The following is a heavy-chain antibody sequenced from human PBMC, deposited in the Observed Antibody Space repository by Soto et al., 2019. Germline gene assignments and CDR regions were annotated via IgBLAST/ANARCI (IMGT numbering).Heavy chain of an antibody. Sequence: QAQLVQSGAEVKKPGSSVKVSCKASGGTFSSHTFSWVRQAPGQGLEWMGRIIPALGTATYAQKFQGRVTITADESATTVYMELNSLRSEDMAVYYCARPDFGDYWYFDLWGRGTLVTVSS. CDR2: IIPALGTA. CDR1: GGTFSSHT. CDR3: ARPDFGDYWYFDL. J-gene: IGHJ2*01. D-gene: IGHD4-17*01. V-gene: IGHV1-69*08.